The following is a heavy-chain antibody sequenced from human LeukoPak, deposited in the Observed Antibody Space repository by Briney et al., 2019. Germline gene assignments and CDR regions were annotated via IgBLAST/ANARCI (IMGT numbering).Heavy chain of an antibody. D-gene: IGHD3-22*01. V-gene: IGHV3-23*01. J-gene: IGHJ4*02. Sequence: GGSLRLSCAASGFTFSSYAMSWVRQAPGKGLEWVSTISGSGGDTYYADSVKGRFTIFRDNSKNTLYLQMNSLKTEDTAVYYCTTGRYYDSSGYYYYFDYWGQGTLVTVSS. CDR3: TTGRYYDSSGYYYYFDY. CDR2: ISGSGGDT. CDR1: GFTFSSYA.